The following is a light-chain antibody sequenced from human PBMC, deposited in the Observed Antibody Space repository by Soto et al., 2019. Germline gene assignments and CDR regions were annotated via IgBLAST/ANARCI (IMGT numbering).Light chain of an antibody. CDR1: QSVSSY. CDR2: DAS. CDR3: QQYDNSLWT. V-gene: IGKV3-11*01. Sequence: EIVLTQSPATLSLSPGEGATLSCRASQSVSSYLAWYQQKPGQAPRLLIYDASNRATGIPARFSGSGSGTDFTLTISSLEPEDFAVYYCQQYDNSLWTFGQGTKVDIK. J-gene: IGKJ1*01.